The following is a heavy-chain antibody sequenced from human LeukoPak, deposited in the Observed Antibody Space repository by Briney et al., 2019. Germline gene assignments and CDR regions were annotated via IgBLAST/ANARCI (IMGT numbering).Heavy chain of an antibody. CDR1: GGTFSSYA. V-gene: IGHV1-2*06. Sequence: ASVKVSCKASGGTFSSYAINWVRQAPGQGLEWMGRINPNSGGTNYAQKFQGRVTMTRDTSISTAYMELSRLRSDDTAVYYCARAFRIAARPADYWGQGTLVTVSS. CDR2: INPNSGGT. J-gene: IGHJ4*02. D-gene: IGHD6-6*01. CDR3: ARAFRIAARPADY.